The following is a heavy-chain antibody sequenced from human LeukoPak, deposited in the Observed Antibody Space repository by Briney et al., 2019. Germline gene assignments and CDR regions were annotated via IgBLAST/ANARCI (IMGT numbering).Heavy chain of an antibody. V-gene: IGHV3-21*01. CDR3: ARDRGYYFDY. Sequence: GGSLRLSCAASGFIFSNYDMNWVRQAPGKGLEWVSSISSSSSYINSVDSVKGRFTISRDNAKNSMYLQMNSLRAEDTAAYYCARDRGYYFDYWGQGAVVTVSS. J-gene: IGHJ4*02. D-gene: IGHD5-24*01. CDR2: ISSSSSYI. CDR1: GFIFSNYD.